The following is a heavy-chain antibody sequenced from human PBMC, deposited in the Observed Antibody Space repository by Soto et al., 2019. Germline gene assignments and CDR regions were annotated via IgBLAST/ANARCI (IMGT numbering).Heavy chain of an antibody. CDR1: GGSISSGGYY. V-gene: IGHV4-31*03. D-gene: IGHD3-22*01. CDR2: IYYSGST. Sequence: SETLSLTCTVSGGSISSGGYYWSWIRQHPGKGLEWIGYIYYSGSTYYNPSLKSRVTISVDTSKNQFSLKLSSVTAADTAVYYCARRSSGFEYDDSAFDIWGQGTMVTVSS. J-gene: IGHJ3*02. CDR3: ARRSSGFEYDDSAFDI.